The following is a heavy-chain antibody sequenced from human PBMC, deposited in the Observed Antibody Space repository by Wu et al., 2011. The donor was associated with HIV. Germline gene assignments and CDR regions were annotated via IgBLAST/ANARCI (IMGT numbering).Heavy chain of an antibody. Sequence: QVQLVQSEAGLKKPGASVKVSCKASGGTFTNYAISWVRQAPGQGLEWMGRITPIFAKTNYAQKFQGRVTITADESTSTAYMELSSLRSEDTAVYYCARDPLGYCSSTSCYGNDAFDIWGQGTMVTVSS. D-gene: IGHD2-2*01. J-gene: IGHJ3*02. CDR2: ITPIFAKT. V-gene: IGHV1-69*18. CDR3: ARDPLGYCSSTSCYGNDAFDI. CDR1: GGTFTNYA.